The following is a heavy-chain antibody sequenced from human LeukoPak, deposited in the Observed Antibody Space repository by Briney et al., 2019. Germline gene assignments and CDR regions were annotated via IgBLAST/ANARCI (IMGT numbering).Heavy chain of an antibody. Sequence: SETLSLTCAVYGGSFSGYYWSWIRQPPGKGQEWIGEINHSGSTNYNPSLKSRVTISVDTSKNQFSLKLSSVTAADTAVYYCARGRYYYGSGSYRNWFDPWGQGTLVTVSS. CDR2: INHSGST. CDR3: ARGRYYYGSGSYRNWFDP. CDR1: GGSFSGYY. D-gene: IGHD3-10*01. V-gene: IGHV4-34*01. J-gene: IGHJ5*02.